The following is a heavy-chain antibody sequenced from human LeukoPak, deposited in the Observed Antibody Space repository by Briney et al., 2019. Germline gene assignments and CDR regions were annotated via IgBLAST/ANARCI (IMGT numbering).Heavy chain of an antibody. CDR3: ARDGNWAYFDY. CDR2: IYYSGST. D-gene: IGHD7-27*01. V-gene: IGHV4-59*01. Sequence: SETLSLTCTVSGGSISSYYWSWIRQPPGKGLEGIGYIYYSGSTNYNPSLKSRVTISVDTSKNQFSLKLSSVTAADTAVYYCARDGNWAYFDYWSQGTLVTVSS. J-gene: IGHJ4*02. CDR1: GGSISSYY.